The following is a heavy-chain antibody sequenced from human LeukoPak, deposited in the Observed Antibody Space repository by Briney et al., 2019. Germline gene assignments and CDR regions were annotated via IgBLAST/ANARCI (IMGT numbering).Heavy chain of an antibody. CDR2: ISSSSSYI. J-gene: IGHJ4*02. V-gene: IGHV3-21*01. D-gene: IGHD7-27*01. CDR3: ARGPSGVGQEYYFDY. CDR1: GFTFSSYS. Sequence: PGGSLRLSCAASGFTFSSYSMNWVRQAPGKGLEWVSSISSSSSYIYYADSVKGRFTISRDSAKNSLYLQMNSLRAEDTAVYYCARGPSGVGQEYYFDYWGQGTLVTVSS.